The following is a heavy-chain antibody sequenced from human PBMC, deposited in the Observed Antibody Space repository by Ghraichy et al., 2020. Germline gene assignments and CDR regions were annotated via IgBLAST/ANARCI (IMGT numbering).Heavy chain of an antibody. D-gene: IGHD5-24*01. CDR3: ARDSRVGEWLQFVYFDY. CDR1: GFTFSSYS. J-gene: IGHJ4*02. CDR2: ISSSSSYI. Sequence: GGSLRLSCAASGFTFSSYSMNWVRQAPGKGLEWVSSISSSSSYIYYADSVKGRFTISRDNAKNSLYLQMNSLRAEDTAVYYCARDSRVGEWLQFVYFDYWGQGTLVTVSS. V-gene: IGHV3-21*01.